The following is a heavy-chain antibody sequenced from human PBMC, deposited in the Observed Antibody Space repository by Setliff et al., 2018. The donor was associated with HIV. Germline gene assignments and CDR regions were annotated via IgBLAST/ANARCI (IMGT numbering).Heavy chain of an antibody. CDR2: IYSSGSI. J-gene: IGHJ5*02. D-gene: IGHD7-27*01. CDR3: ARDLPELTGRSFDP. CDR1: GGSISGYY. V-gene: IGHV4-4*07. Sequence: SETLSLTCIVSGGSISGYYWSWIRQPAEKRLEWIGRIYSSGSINYNPSLKSRVTMSVDTSKNQFSLKLTSVTAADTAVYYCARDLPELTGRSFDPWGQGMLVTVSS.